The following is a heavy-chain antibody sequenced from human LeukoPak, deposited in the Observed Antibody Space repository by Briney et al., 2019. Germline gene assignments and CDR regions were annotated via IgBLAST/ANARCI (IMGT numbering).Heavy chain of an antibody. D-gene: IGHD3-10*01. CDR2: IFHSGYT. Sequence: ASETLSLTCTVSGGSISSSSYYWVWIRQPPEKGLEWIGKIFHSGYTYYNPSLKSRVTISIDTSNNQFSLKLTSVTAADTAVYYCARQGGGPGSYHWFDPWGQGTLVTVSS. J-gene: IGHJ5*02. V-gene: IGHV4-39*01. CDR3: ARQGGGPGSYHWFDP. CDR1: GGSISSSSYY.